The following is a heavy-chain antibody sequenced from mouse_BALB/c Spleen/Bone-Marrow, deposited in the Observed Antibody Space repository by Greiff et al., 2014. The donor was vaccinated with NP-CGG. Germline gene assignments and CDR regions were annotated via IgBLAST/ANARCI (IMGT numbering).Heavy chain of an antibody. CDR1: GFAFSSYD. D-gene: IGHD4-1*01. Sequence: EVQLVESGGGLVKPGGSLKLFCAASGFAFSSYDMSWARQTPEKRLEWVAIISSGGSYTYYPDSVKGRFTISRDNARNTLYLQMSSLRSEDTALYYCARPLTGAYFDYWGQGTTLTVSS. CDR2: ISSGGSYT. J-gene: IGHJ2*01. CDR3: ARPLTGAYFDY. V-gene: IGHV5-9*02.